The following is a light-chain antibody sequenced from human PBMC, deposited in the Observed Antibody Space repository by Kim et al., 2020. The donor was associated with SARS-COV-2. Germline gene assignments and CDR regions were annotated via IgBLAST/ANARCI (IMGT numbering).Light chain of an antibody. CDR3: QQDYNLRPWT. J-gene: IGKJ1*01. CDR1: QSLSSSY. Sequence: PGERVTLSRRASQSLSSSYLTWYQQKSGKAPRLLIYGASTSSAGIPARFSGSGSGTAFTLTSSSLQPEDFAVYYCQQDYNLRPWTFGQGTKVDIK. CDR2: GAS. V-gene: IGKV3D-7*01.